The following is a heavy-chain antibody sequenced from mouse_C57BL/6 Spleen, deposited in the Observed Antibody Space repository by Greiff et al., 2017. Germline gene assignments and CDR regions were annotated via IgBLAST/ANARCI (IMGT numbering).Heavy chain of an antibody. Sequence: EVQLQQSGPELVKPGASVKISCKASGYSFTGYFMNWVKQSHGKSLEWIGRINPYNGDTFYNQKFTGKATLTVDNSSSTAHMELLSLTSGDFAVYYCARVGEDYDGYYYAMDYWGQGTSVTVSS. V-gene: IGHV1-37*01. J-gene: IGHJ4*01. CDR1: GYSFTGYF. CDR3: ARVGEDYDGYYYAMDY. D-gene: IGHD2-4*01. CDR2: INPYNGDT.